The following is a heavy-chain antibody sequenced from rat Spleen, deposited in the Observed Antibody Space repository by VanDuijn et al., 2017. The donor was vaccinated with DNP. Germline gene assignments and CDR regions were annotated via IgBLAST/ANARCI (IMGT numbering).Heavy chain of an antibody. Sequence: EVQLVESGGGLVQPGRSLKLSCAASGFTFSGYYMAWIRQAPGKGLEWVASISTSGGSAYYRDSVKGRFTVSRDNVKNTLYLQMNSLRSEDTATYYCTTDFERGYWGQGVMVTVSS. V-gene: IGHV5-27*01. CDR3: TTDFERGY. J-gene: IGHJ2*01. CDR1: GFTFSGYY. D-gene: IGHD1-11*01. CDR2: ISTSGGSA.